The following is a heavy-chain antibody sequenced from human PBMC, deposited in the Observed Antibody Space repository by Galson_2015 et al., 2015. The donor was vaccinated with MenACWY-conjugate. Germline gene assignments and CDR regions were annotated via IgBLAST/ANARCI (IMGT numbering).Heavy chain of an antibody. J-gene: IGHJ4*02. Sequence: SLRLSGAASGFTFSSYTMSWVRQAPGTGLEWVSRIRGSGENTYYLDSVKGRFTVSRDNSPNTLYLQMNSLRSGDTAFYYCAKGDTSVTAPYSWGQGTLVTVSS. CDR1: GFTFSSYT. D-gene: IGHD2-21*02. CDR3: AKGDTSVTAPYS. CDR2: IRGSGENT. V-gene: IGHV3-23*01.